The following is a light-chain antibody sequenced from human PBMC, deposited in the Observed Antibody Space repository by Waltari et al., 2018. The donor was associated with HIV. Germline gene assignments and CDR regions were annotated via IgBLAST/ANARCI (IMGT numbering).Light chain of an antibody. CDR1: SSNIGSNT. CDR3: AAWDDSLNGNGV. Sequence: QSVLTQPPSASGTPGHRVTISCSGSSSNIGSNTVNWYPQLPGTAPKPLISSNNERPSGLPDRFPGSRFGTSASLACRGLQSEDEAEYYCAAWDDSLNGNGVFGGGTKLTVL. CDR2: SNN. J-gene: IGLJ3*02. V-gene: IGLV1-44*01.